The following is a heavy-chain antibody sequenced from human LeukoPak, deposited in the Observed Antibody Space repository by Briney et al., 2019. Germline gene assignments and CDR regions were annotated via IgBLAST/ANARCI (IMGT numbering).Heavy chain of an antibody. CDR2: IYYGGST. CDR3: ARTIPMIVEDAFDI. D-gene: IGHD3-22*01. V-gene: IGHV4-39*01. J-gene: IGHJ3*02. CDR1: GGSISSSSYC. Sequence: SETLSLSWTVSGGSISSSSYCWGWIRQPPGKGLGWIGSIYYGGSTYYNPSLKSRVTISVDTSKNQFSLTLSSVTAADTAVYYCARTIPMIVEDAFDIWGQGTMVTVSS.